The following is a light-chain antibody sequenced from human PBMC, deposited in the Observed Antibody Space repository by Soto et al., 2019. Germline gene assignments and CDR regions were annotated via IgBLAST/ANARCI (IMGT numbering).Light chain of an antibody. CDR3: QQYGSSPPT. J-gene: IGKJ1*01. Sequence: QSPGTLSSSPGERATLSCRASQSVSSTYLAWYQQKPGQAPRLLIYGASSRATGIPDRFSGSGSGTDFTLTISRLEPEDFAVYYCQQYGSSPPTFGQGTKVDIK. CDR1: QSVSSTY. CDR2: GAS. V-gene: IGKV3-20*01.